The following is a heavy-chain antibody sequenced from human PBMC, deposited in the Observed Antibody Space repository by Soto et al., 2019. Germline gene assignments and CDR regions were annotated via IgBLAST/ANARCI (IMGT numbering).Heavy chain of an antibody. J-gene: IGHJ4*02. CDR1: GGSISSSNW. CDR2: IYHSGST. D-gene: IGHD4-17*01. CDR3: AMQTTVVTQWGPTLDY. Sequence: SETLSLTCAVSGGSISSSNWWSWVRQPPGKGLEWIGEIYHSGSTNYNPSLKSRVTISVDKSKNQFSLKLSSVTAADTAVYYCAMQTTVVTQWGPTLDYWGQGTLVTVSS. V-gene: IGHV4-4*02.